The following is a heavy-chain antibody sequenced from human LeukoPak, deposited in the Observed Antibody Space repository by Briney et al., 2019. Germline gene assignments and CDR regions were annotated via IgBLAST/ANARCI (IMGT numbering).Heavy chain of an antibody. CDR1: GFPFSSYG. Sequence: PGGSLRLSCAASGFPFSSYGMSWVRKAPGRGPEWVSYFSSSSSTIYYADSVKGRFTISRDNAKNSLYLQMNSLRAEDTAVYYCARKGPFDYWGQGTLVTVSS. CDR2: FSSSSSTI. J-gene: IGHJ4*02. CDR3: ARKGPFDY. V-gene: IGHV3-48*01.